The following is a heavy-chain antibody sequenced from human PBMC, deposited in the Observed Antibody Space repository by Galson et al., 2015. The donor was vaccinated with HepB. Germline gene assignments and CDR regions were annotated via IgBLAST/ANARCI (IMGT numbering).Heavy chain of an antibody. J-gene: IGHJ4*02. CDR2: IYNSGST. D-gene: IGHD5-24*01. V-gene: IGHV4-59*08. CDR1: GASVSSYY. Sequence: SETLSLTCTVSGASVSSYYWSWIRQPPGKGLEWIGYIYNSGSTNYNPSLKSRVTISVDTSQNHFSLKVNSMTAADTAMYYCARLAADGYNLFDFWGQGTLVTVSS. CDR3: ARLAADGYNLFDF.